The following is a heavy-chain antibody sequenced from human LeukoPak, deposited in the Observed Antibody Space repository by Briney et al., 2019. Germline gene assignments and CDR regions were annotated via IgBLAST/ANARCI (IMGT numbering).Heavy chain of an antibody. D-gene: IGHD6-13*01. J-gene: IGHJ4*02. CDR3: AYWSSSSWNY. CDR2: IKSKTDGGTT. CDR1: GFTFSNAW. Sequence: PGGSLRLSCAASGFTFSNAWMSWVRQAPGKGLEWLGRIKSKTDGGTTDYAAPVKGRFTISRDDSKNTLYLQMNSLKTEDTAVYYCAYWSSSSWNYRGQGTLVTVSS. V-gene: IGHV3-15*01.